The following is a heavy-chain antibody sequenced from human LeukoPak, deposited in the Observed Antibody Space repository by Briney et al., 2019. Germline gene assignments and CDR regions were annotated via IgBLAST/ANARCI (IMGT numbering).Heavy chain of an antibody. J-gene: IGHJ5*02. CDR2: ISDSGSTI. D-gene: IGHD3-10*01. CDR1: GFTFSNYN. V-gene: IGHV3-48*01. CDR3: ARVPYGSGSYLFHWFDP. Sequence: GGSLRLSCAASGFTFSNYNMNWVRQAPGKGLEWVSFISDSGSTIYYADSVKGRFTISRDNAKNSLYLQMNSLRAEDTAVYYCARVPYGSGSYLFHWFDPWGQGTLVTVSS.